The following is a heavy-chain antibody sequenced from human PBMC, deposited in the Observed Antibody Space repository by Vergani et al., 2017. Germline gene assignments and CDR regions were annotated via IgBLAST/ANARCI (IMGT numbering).Heavy chain of an antibody. CDR1: GGSISSGGSY. CDR2: IYTSGST. CDR3: AREGTLRNYRTNFGVADYYCYYYMDV. Sequence: QVQLQESGPGLVKPSETLSLTCTVSGGSISSGGSYWSWIRQPAGEGLEWIGRIYTSGSTNDNPSLQRRVTMSVDTSKNQFSLKLSSGTAADTAVYFWAREGTLRNYRTNFGVADYYCYYYMDVWGKGTTVTVSS. D-gene: IGHD3-3*01. V-gene: IGHV4-61*02. J-gene: IGHJ6*03.